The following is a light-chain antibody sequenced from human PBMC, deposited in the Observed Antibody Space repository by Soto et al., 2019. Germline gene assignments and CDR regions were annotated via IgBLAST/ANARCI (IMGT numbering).Light chain of an antibody. CDR2: KAS. CDR3: QEYNTHSRYT. J-gene: IGKJ2*01. Sequence: DIQMTQSPSTLSASVGDRVSITCRASQSISGWLAWYQQKPGKAPKLLIYKASSLENGVPSRFSGSGSGTEFTLTISSLQPEDLATYYCQEYNTHSRYTFGQGTKLEIK. V-gene: IGKV1-5*03. CDR1: QSISGW.